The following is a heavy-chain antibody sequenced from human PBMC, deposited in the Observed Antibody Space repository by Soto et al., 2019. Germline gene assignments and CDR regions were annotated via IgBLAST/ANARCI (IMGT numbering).Heavy chain of an antibody. CDR3: AILYYDILTGPVDH. J-gene: IGHJ4*02. Sequence: GASVKVSCKASGYTFTGYYMHWVRQAPGQGLEWMGWINPNSGGTNYAQKFQGRVTMTRDTSISTAYMELSRLRSDDTAVYYCAILYYDILTGPVDHWGQGTLVTVSS. CDR2: INPNSGGT. D-gene: IGHD3-9*01. CDR1: GYTFTGYY. V-gene: IGHV1-2*02.